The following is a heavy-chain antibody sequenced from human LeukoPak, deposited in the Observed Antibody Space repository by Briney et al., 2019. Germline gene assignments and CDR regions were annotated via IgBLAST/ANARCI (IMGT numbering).Heavy chain of an antibody. D-gene: IGHD4-23*01. Sequence: PGGSLRLSCAASGFTFDDYAMHWVRQAPGKGLEWVSGINWNSNNIDYADSVKGRFTISRDNAKNSLYLQMNSLRVEDTAIYYCARGTVVIGYWGQGTLVTVSS. J-gene: IGHJ4*02. CDR1: GFTFDDYA. V-gene: IGHV3-9*01. CDR3: ARGTVVIGY. CDR2: INWNSNNI.